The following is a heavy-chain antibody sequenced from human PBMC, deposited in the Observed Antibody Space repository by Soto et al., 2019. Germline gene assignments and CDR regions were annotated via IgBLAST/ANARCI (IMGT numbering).Heavy chain of an antibody. V-gene: IGHV3-21*03. D-gene: IGHD3-22*01. CDR2: ISSSTTYI. CDR3: ARDFDSSGYYGPVGAFDI. CDR1: RFTFSSYT. J-gene: IGHJ3*02. Sequence: GGSLRLSCSASRFTFSSYTRNWVRQAPGKGLEWVSSISSSTTYIYYADSVKGRFTISRDNAKNSLYLQVNSLRAEDTAVYYCARDFDSSGYYGPVGAFDIWGQGTMVTVSS.